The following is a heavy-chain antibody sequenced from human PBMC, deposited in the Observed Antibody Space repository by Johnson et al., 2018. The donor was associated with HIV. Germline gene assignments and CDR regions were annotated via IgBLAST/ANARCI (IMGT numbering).Heavy chain of an antibody. CDR2: INWNGGNT. J-gene: IGHJ3*02. D-gene: IGHD6-6*01. Sequence: VQLVESGGGLVQPGRSLRLSCAASGFTFDDYGMSWVRQGPGKGLEWVSGINWNGGNTSYADSVKGRFTISRENAKNSLYLQMNSLRAGDTAVYYCAREVGSWYSSSSGAFDIWGQGTMVTVSS. CDR3: AREVGSWYSSSSGAFDI. CDR1: GFTFDDYG. V-gene: IGHV3-20*04.